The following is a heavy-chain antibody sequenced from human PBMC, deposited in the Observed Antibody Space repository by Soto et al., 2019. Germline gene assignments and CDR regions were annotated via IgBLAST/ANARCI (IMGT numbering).Heavy chain of an antibody. J-gene: IGHJ4*02. D-gene: IGHD6-19*01. V-gene: IGHV4-34*01. CDR2: INHSGST. Sequence: SETLSLTCAVYGGSFSGYYWSWIRQPPGKGLEWIGEINHSGSTNYNPSLKSRVTISVDTSKNQFSLKLSSVTAADTAVYYCARGYGSGWKNWGQGTLVTVS. CDR3: ARGYGSGWKN. CDR1: GGSFSGYY.